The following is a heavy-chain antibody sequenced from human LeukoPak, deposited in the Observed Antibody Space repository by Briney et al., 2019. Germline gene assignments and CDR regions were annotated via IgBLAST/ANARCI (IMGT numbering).Heavy chain of an antibody. J-gene: IGHJ5*02. CDR1: GFTFSSYA. V-gene: IGHV3-30*04. Sequence: GGSLRLSCAASGFTFSSYAMHWVRQAPGKGLEWVAVISYDGSNKYYADSVKGRFTISRDNSKNTLYLQMNSLRAEDTAVYYCAKGGDTAMVTWFDPWGQGTLVTVSS. CDR3: AKGGDTAMVTWFDP. D-gene: IGHD5-18*01. CDR2: ISYDGSNK.